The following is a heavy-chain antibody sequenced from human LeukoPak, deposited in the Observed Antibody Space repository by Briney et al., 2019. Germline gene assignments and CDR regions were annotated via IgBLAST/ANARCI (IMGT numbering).Heavy chain of an antibody. CDR3: ARGHRLSSSGWYDY. D-gene: IGHD6-19*01. Sequence: SETLSLTCTVSGGSISSGGYYWSWIRQPPGKGLEWIGYIYHSGSTYYNPSLKSRVTISVDRSKNQFSLKLSSVTAADTAVYYCARGHRLSSSGWYDYWGQGTLVTVSS. V-gene: IGHV4-30-2*01. J-gene: IGHJ4*02. CDR1: GGSISSGGYY. CDR2: IYHSGST.